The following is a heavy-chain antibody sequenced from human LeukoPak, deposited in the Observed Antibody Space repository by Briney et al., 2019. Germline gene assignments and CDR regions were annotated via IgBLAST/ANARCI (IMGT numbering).Heavy chain of an antibody. V-gene: IGHV1-2*02. CDR3: ASSPTSECSGGGCYSY. J-gene: IGHJ4*02. CDR2: INPNSGGT. CDR1: GYTFTGYY. Sequence: GASVKVSCKASGYTFTGYYMHWVRQAPGQGLEWMGWINPNSGGTNYVQKFQGRVTMTRDTSITTAYMQLSRLRSDDTAVYYCASSPTSECSGGGCYSYWGQGTLVTVSS. D-gene: IGHD2-15*01.